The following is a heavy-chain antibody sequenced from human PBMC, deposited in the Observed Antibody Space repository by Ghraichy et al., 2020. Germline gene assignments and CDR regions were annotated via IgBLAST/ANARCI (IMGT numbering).Heavy chain of an antibody. CDR2: ITSSGRSI. Sequence: GGSLRLSCVGSGFTFSGYSMNWVRQSPGKGLEWVSYITSSGRSIFYADSVKGRFTISRDNAQSSLSLQMNGLRDEDTAVYYCARGSKVVRFFYYDGMDVWGQGTAVTVSS. D-gene: IGHD4-23*01. CDR1: GFTFSGYS. CDR3: ARGSKVVRFFYYDGMDV. V-gene: IGHV3-48*02. J-gene: IGHJ6*02.